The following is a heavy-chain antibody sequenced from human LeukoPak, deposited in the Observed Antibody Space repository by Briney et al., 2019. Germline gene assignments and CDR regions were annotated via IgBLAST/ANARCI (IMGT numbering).Heavy chain of an antibody. J-gene: IGHJ5*02. Sequence: GGSLRLSCAVSGFTFNRYWIHWVRQAPGKGLEWVSRINPDESTTTYADSVKGRFTISRDNAKNTVYLQMNSLRAEDTAVYYCARVLSGSWDWFDPWGQGTLVTVSS. CDR2: INPDESTT. CDR3: ARVLSGSWDWFDP. V-gene: IGHV3-74*01. CDR1: GFTFNRYW. D-gene: IGHD3-22*01.